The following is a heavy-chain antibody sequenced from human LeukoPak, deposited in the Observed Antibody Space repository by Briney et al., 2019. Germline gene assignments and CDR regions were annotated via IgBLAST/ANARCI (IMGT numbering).Heavy chain of an antibody. CDR1: GGSVSSGSYY. Sequence: SETLSLTCTASGGSVSSGSYYWSWIRQPPGKGLEWIGYIYYSGSTNYNPSLKSRVTISVDTSKNQFSLKLSSVTAADTAVYYCARAPPGGIDYWGQGTLVTVSS. CDR3: ARAPPGGIDY. CDR2: IYYSGST. J-gene: IGHJ4*02. V-gene: IGHV4-61*01. D-gene: IGHD2-15*01.